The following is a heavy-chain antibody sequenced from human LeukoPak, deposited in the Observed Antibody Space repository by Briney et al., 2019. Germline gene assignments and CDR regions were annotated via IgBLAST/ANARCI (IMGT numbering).Heavy chain of an antibody. V-gene: IGHV3-48*04. Sequence: GGPLRPSCAAPGFTFSSYSMKWVRQAPGKGLEWVSYISSSSSTIYYSDSVKGRFTLSRDNAKNSLYLQMNSLRAEDTAVYYCAREAVRGVYIYYFDYWGQGTLVTVSS. CDR1: GFTFSSYS. CDR2: ISSSSSTI. J-gene: IGHJ4*02. D-gene: IGHD3-10*01. CDR3: AREAVRGVYIYYFDY.